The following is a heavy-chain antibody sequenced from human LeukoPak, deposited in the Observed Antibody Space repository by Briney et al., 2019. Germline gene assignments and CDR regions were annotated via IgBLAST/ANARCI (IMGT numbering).Heavy chain of an antibody. D-gene: IGHD6-13*01. V-gene: IGHV3-48*02. CDR3: SRESRYSSDY. J-gene: IGHJ4*02. Sequence: GGSLRLSCAASGFSFSGYSMTWVRQAPGKGLEWVSYISSSGTTIYYAGSVKGRFTIFRDNGKNSLYLQMNSLRDEDTAVYYCSRESRYSSDYWGQGTLVTVSS. CDR1: GFSFSGYS. CDR2: ISSSGTTI.